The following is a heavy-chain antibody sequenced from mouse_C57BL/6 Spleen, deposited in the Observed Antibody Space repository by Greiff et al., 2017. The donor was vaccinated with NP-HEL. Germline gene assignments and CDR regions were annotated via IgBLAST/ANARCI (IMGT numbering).Heavy chain of an antibody. CDR3: ARRILRYYAMDY. CDR1: GYTFTSYW. D-gene: IGHD1-1*01. CDR2: IYPSDSET. J-gene: IGHJ4*01. Sequence: QVHVKQPGAELVRPGSSVKLSCKASGYTFTSYWMDWVKQRPGQGLEWIGNIYPSDSETHYNQKFKDKATLTVDKSSSTAYMQLSSLTSEDSAVYYCARRILRYYAMDYWGQGTSVTVSS. V-gene: IGHV1-61*01.